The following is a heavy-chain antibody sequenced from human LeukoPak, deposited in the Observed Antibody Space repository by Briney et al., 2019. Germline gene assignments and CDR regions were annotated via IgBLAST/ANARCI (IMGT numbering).Heavy chain of an antibody. D-gene: IGHD3-10*01. V-gene: IGHV1-2*02. CDR3: ARVRGELAYYFDY. CDR2: INPNSGGT. CDR1: GYTFTGYY. Sequence: GASVKVSRKASGYTFTGYYMHWVRQAPGQGLEWMGWINPNSGGTNYAQKFQGRVTMTRDTSISTAYMELSRLRSDDTAVYYCARVRGELAYYFDYWGQGTLVTVSS. J-gene: IGHJ4*02.